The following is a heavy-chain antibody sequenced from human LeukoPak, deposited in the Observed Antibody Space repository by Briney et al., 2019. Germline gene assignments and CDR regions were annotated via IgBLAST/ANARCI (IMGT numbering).Heavy chain of an antibody. CDR1: GFTFSSHA. V-gene: IGHV3-23*01. CDR2: ISASGGAT. CDR3: AKDGHATYHCFQMDV. D-gene: IGHD2-15*01. Sequence: GGSLRLSCAVSGFTFSSHAMSWVRQAPGKGLEWVSCISASGGATWYGDSVQGRFTISRDNSKDMVFLQMNDLRADDTAIYYCAKDGHATYHCFQMDVWGE. J-gene: IGHJ6*01.